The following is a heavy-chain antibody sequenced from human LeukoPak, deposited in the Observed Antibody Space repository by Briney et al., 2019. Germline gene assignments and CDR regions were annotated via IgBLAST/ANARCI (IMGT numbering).Heavy chain of an antibody. CDR3: AKDMGADCGGDCSQDY. CDR2: ISWNSSRK. V-gene: IGHV3-9*01. Sequence: GGSLRLSCAASGFTFDDYAMHWVRQAPGKGLEWVSGISWNSSRKGYADSVKGRFTISRDNAKNSLYLQMNSLRAEDTALYYCAKDMGADCGGDCSQDYWGQGTLVTVSS. D-gene: IGHD2-21*01. J-gene: IGHJ4*02. CDR1: GFTFDDYA.